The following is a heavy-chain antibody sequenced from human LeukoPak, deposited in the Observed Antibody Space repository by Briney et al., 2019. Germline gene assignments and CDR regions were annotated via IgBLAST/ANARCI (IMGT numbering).Heavy chain of an antibody. Sequence: GGSLRLSCAASGFTFSDYYMSWIRQAPGKGLEWVSYISSSGSTIYYADSVKGRFTISRDNAKNSLYLQMNSLRAEDTAVYYCARDLRLTYYYDSSGYYYAPLSGFDPWGQGTLVTVSS. CDR2: ISSSGSTI. CDR3: ARDLRLTYYYDSSGYYYAPLSGFDP. CDR1: GFTFSDYY. J-gene: IGHJ5*02. V-gene: IGHV3-11*04. D-gene: IGHD3-22*01.